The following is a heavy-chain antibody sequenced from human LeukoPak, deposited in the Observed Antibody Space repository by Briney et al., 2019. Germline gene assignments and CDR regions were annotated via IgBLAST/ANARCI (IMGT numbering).Heavy chain of an antibody. Sequence: GASVKGSYKASGYTFNSYGIRWVRQAPGQGLEWMGWISAYNGNTNYAQKLQGRVTVTTDTSTSTAYMELRSLRSDDTAVYYCARGRYNYDSSSFDCWGKGTLVTVSS. J-gene: IGHJ4*02. CDR2: ISAYNGNT. CDR1: GYTFNSYG. D-gene: IGHD3-22*01. V-gene: IGHV1-18*01. CDR3: ARGRYNYDSSSFDC.